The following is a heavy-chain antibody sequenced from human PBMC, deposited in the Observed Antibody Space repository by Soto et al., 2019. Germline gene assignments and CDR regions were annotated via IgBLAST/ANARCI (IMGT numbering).Heavy chain of an antibody. Sequence: PGGSLRLSCAASAFTFSSYAMSWVRQAPGKGLEWVSAISGSGGSTYYADSVKGRFTISRDNSKNTLYLQMNSLRAEDTAVYYCAKDRPATNIVVVPADFDYWGQGTLVTVSS. CDR1: AFTFSSYA. CDR2: ISGSGGST. J-gene: IGHJ4*02. D-gene: IGHD2-2*01. V-gene: IGHV3-23*01. CDR3: AKDRPATNIVVVPADFDY.